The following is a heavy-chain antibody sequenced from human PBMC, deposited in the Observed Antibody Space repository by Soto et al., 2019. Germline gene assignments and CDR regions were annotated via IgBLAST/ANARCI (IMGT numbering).Heavy chain of an antibody. D-gene: IGHD4-17*01. CDR3: TTDFLSLGYGDYDSYYYYGMDV. V-gene: IGHV3-15*07. CDR1: GFTFSNAW. J-gene: IGHJ6*02. Sequence: GGSLRLSCAASGFTFSNAWMNWVRQAPGKGLEWVGRIKSKTDGGTTDYAAPVKGRFTISRDDSKNTLYLQMNSLKTEDTAVYYCTTDFLSLGYGDYDSYYYYGMDVWGQGTTVTVSS. CDR2: IKSKTDGGTT.